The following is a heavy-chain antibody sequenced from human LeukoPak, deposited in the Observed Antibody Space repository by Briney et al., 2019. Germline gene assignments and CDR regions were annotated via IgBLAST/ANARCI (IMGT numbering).Heavy chain of an antibody. D-gene: IGHD6-19*01. CDR3: ARGGPIAVAAPGDY. J-gene: IGHJ4*02. Sequence: GGSLRLSCAASGFTFSSYGMHWVRQAPGKGLEWVAVISYDGSNKYYADSVKGRFTISRDNSKNTLYLQMNSLRAEDTAVYYCARGGPIAVAAPGDYWGQGTLVTVSS. CDR2: ISYDGSNK. V-gene: IGHV3-30*03. CDR1: GFTFSSYG.